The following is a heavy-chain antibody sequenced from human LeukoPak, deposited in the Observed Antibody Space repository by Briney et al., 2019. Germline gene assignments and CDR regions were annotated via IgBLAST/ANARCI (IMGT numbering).Heavy chain of an antibody. CDR3: VRAVEYYYDSSGYAVDY. V-gene: IGHV3-21*01. D-gene: IGHD3-22*01. Sequence: PGGSLRLSCAASGFTFARYSMNGVRQAPGEGLEWVSSISSSSSNIYYADSVTGRFTISRDNAKNSLYLQMNSLRAEDTAVYYCVRAVEYYYDSSGYAVDYWGQGTLVTVSS. CDR2: ISSSSSNI. J-gene: IGHJ4*02. CDR1: GFTFARYS.